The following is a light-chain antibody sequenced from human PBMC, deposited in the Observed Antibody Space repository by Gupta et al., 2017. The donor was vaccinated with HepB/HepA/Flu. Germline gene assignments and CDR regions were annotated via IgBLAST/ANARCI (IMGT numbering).Light chain of an antibody. J-gene: IGKJ1*01. CDR2: KAS. V-gene: IGKV1-5*03. CDR3: QQYNSQGT. Sequence: DIQMTQSPSTLSASVGDRVTITCRASQSISNWLAWYQQKAGKAPKLLIYKASSLESGVPSRFSGSRSGTEFTLTISSRQPDDFATYYGQQYNSQGTLDKGTKVK. CDR1: QSISNW.